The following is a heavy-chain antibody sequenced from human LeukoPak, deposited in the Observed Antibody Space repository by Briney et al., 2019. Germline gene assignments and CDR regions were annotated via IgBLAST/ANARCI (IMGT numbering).Heavy chain of an antibody. Sequence: SQTLSLNCAISGDSVSSNSLTWNWIRQSPSRGLEWLGRTYYRSRWFNDYAVSVKSRITINPDTSKNQFSLQLNSVTPEDTAVYYCAVCTSSYDAFHIWGQGTMVTVSS. CDR1: GDSVSSNSLT. J-gene: IGHJ3*02. CDR2: TYYRSRWFN. V-gene: IGHV6-1*01. D-gene: IGHD2-8*01. CDR3: AVCTSSYDAFHI.